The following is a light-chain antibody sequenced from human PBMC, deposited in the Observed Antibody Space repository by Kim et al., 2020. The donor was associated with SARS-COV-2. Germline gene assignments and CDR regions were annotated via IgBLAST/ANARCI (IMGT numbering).Light chain of an antibody. J-gene: IGLJ2*01. CDR3: QVWDSTTAV. CDR1: CLADKD. CDR2: QDN. V-gene: IGLV3-1*01. Sequence: SYELTQPPSVSVSPGQTASITCSGNCLADKDVCWYQQMPGQSPVLVIYQDNKRPSGIPERFSGSNSGNTATLTISGTQAMDDADYYCQVWDSTTAVFGGGTQLTVL.